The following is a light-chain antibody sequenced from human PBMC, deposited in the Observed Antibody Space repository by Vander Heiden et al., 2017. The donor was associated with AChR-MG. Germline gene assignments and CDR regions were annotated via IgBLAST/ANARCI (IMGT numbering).Light chain of an antibody. CDR3: QENKAPFT. Sequence: EMLITHSPASLSVSPAARATLSSRASRSISSDLGWYHQKPGQAPRLLICGACNRANGIPGRFSGSGSAKEFTLTSSIRQYEDFAVYYWQENKAPFTFGQGTKLEIK. CDR1: RSISSD. CDR2: GAC. J-gene: IGKJ2*01. V-gene: IGKV3D-15*03.